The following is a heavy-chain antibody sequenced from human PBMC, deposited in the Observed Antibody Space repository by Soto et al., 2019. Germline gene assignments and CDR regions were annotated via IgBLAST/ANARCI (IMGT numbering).Heavy chain of an antibody. D-gene: IGHD2-2*01. CDR3: ARARYCSSTSCQEYFQH. CDR1: GGSFSGYY. V-gene: IGHV4-34*01. CDR2: INHSGST. Sequence: SETLSLTCAVYGGSFSGYYWTWIRQPPGKGLEWIGEINHSGSTNYNPSLKSRVTISVDTSKNQFTLKLSSVTAADTAVYYCARARYCSSTSCQEYFQHWGQGTLVTVSS. J-gene: IGHJ1*01.